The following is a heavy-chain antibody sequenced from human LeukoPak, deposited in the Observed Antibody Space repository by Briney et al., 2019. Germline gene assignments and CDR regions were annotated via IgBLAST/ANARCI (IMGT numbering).Heavy chain of an antibody. CDR3: AGGAVVVAAKTTPFDF. Sequence: GGSLRLSCAASGFTSSSYAMSWVRQAPGKGLEWVSAISGSGGSTYYADSVKGRFTISRDNSKNTLYLQMNSLRAEDTAVYYCAGGAVVVAAKTTPFDFWGQGTLVTVSS. CDR2: ISGSGGST. J-gene: IGHJ4*02. V-gene: IGHV3-23*01. CDR1: GFTSSSYA. D-gene: IGHD2-15*01.